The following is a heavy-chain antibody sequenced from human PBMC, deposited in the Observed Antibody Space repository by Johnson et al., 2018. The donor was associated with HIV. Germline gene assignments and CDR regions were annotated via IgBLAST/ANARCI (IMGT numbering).Heavy chain of an antibody. CDR1: GFTFSSYG. D-gene: IGHD2-21*02. Sequence: QVQLVESGGGVVQPGRSLRLSCAASGFTFSSYGMHWVRQAPGKGLEWVAVISYDGSNKYYADSVKGLFTISRDNTKNTVYLQMNSLRAEDTAVYYCARDPHIVVVTIIDTTMNAFDIWGQGTMVTVSS. J-gene: IGHJ3*02. CDR2: ISYDGSNK. CDR3: ARDPHIVVVTIIDTTMNAFDI. V-gene: IGHV3-30*03.